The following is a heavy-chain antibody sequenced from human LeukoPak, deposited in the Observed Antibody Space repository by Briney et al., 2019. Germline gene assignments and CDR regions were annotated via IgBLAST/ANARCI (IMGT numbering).Heavy chain of an antibody. V-gene: IGHV3-33*06. CDR3: AKDLEKFDTSGFPAY. Sequence: PGRSLRLSCVASGFNFRSYGMHWVRQTPGKGLEWLALIWYDGTTKYYADSVKGRFTISRDNPDSTLFLQMSSLRAEDTAVYYCAKDLEKFDTSGFPAYWGQGTLVTVSS. J-gene: IGHJ4*02. D-gene: IGHD3-22*01. CDR2: IWYDGTTK. CDR1: GFNFRSYG.